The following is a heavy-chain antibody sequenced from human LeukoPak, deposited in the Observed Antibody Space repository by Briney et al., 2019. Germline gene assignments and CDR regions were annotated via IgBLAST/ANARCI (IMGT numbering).Heavy chain of an antibody. Sequence: GGSLRFSCAAPGFTFSTYAMSWVRQAPGKGLEWVAAISGSGGRIYYGDSVKGRFTVSRDNSRNTLYLQMNSLRAEDTALYYCAKDTGYYYGSGTYYHYDYWGQGTLVTVSS. CDR1: GFTFSTYA. CDR2: ISGSGGRI. CDR3: AKDTGYYYGSGTYYHYDY. D-gene: IGHD3-10*01. J-gene: IGHJ4*02. V-gene: IGHV3-23*01.